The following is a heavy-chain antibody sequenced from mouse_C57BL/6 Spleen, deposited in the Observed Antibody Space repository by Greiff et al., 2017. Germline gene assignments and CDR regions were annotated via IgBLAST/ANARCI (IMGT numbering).Heavy chain of an antibody. CDR3: TGRYEMDY. CDR1: GFTFSNYW. Sequence: EVQLVESGGGLVQPGGSMKLSCVASGFTFSNYWMNWVRQSPEKGLEWVAQIRLKSDNYATHYAESVKGRFTISRDDSKSSVYLQMNNLRAEDTGMYYCTGRYEMDYWGQGTSVTVSS. J-gene: IGHJ4*01. CDR2: IRLKSDNYAT. V-gene: IGHV6-3*01.